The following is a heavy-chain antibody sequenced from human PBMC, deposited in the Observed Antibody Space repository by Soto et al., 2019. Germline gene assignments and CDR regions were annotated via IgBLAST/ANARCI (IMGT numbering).Heavy chain of an antibody. CDR1: GLTLDDYA. D-gene: IGHD3-10*01. Sequence: EVQLVESGGGSVQPGTSLRLSCEASGLTLDDYAMHWVRQVPGKGLEWVSGISWNGGSRGYADSVKGRFTISRDNAKNSLHLLMNSLRVEDTALYYCAKDRYRSGRWPMSFEYWGQGTLVTVSS. CDR2: ISWNGGSR. V-gene: IGHV3-9*01. CDR3: AKDRYRSGRWPMSFEY. J-gene: IGHJ4*02.